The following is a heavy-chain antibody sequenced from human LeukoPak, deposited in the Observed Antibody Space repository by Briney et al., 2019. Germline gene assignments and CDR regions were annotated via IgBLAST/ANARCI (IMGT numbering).Heavy chain of an antibody. J-gene: IGHJ3*02. V-gene: IGHV1-24*01. D-gene: IGHD1-26*01. CDR3: ATVRSGSYPLDAFDI. CDR1: GYTLTELS. Sequence: ASVKVSCKVSGYTLTELSMHWVRQAPGKGLEWMGGFDPEDGETIYAQKFQGRVTMTEDTSTDTAYMELSSLRSEDTAVYYCATVRSGSYPLDAFDIWGQGTMVTVSS. CDR2: FDPEDGET.